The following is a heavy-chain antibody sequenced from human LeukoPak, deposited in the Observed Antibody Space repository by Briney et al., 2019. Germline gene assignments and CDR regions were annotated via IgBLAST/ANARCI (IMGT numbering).Heavy chain of an antibody. V-gene: IGHV3-53*01. D-gene: IGHD3-22*01. CDR1: GFTFSGNY. J-gene: IGHJ6*02. CDR3: ARDKSSGYGMDV. CDR2: IYSGGNT. Sequence: GGSLRLSCGASGFTFSGNYMSWVRRAPGKGLEWVSVIYSGGNTYYADSVKGRFTISRDNSKNTLYLQMNSLRAEDTAVYYCARDKSSGYGMDVWGQGTTVTVSS.